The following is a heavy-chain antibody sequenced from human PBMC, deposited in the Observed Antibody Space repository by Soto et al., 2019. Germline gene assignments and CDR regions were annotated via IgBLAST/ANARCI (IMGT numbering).Heavy chain of an antibody. Sequence: ESGGGLVQPGGSLRLSCAASGFTFSSYAMSWVRQAPGKGLEWVSAISGSGGSTYYADSVKGRFTISRDNSKNTLYRQMNSLRAEDTAVYYCAKAYHYYDSSGYYSDYWGQGTLVTVSS. D-gene: IGHD3-22*01. V-gene: IGHV3-23*01. CDR3: AKAYHYYDSSGYYSDY. J-gene: IGHJ4*02. CDR1: GFTFSSYA. CDR2: ISGSGGST.